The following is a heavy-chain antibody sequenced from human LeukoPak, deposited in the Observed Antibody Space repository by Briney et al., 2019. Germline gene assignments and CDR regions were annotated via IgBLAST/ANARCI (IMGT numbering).Heavy chain of an antibody. CDR3: ARSLRYSGSEYFSDY. CDR1: SDSMSGYY. J-gene: IGHJ4*02. V-gene: IGHV4-59*01. D-gene: IGHD1-26*01. CDR2: IFYDGST. Sequence: PSQSLSPTHTVSSDSMSGYYWTLIRQPPGKRLEWIGYIFYDGSTNYNPSLKSRLTISLDTSKNQISLNLNSVTAADTAVYYCARSLRYSGSEYFSDYWGQGTLVTVSS.